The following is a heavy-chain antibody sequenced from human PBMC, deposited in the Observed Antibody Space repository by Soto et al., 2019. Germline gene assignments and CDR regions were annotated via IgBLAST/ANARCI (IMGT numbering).Heavy chain of an antibody. D-gene: IGHD1-7*01. CDR1: GFTFSSYG. CDR2: SSATGSGR. J-gene: IGHJ4*02. CDR3: AKDRRAGGNYGFYSDF. Sequence: GGSLRLSCAASGFTFSSYGMTWVRQAPGKGLEWVSFSSATGSGRYYADSVKGRFTTSRDNSKNTLYLQMSSLRADDTAVYYCAKDRRAGGNYGFYSDFWGQGALVTVSS. V-gene: IGHV3-23*01.